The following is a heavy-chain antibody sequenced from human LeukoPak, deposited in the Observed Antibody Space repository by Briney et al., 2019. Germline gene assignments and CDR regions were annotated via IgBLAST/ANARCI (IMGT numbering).Heavy chain of an antibody. Sequence: ASGKVSCKASGYTFTGYFMLWVRQAPGQGLEWMGWINPNSGGTNYAQKFQGRVTMTRDTSISTAYMELRRLRYDDTAGYYCATAVIVAVFGDAFDIWGQGTLVTVSS. D-gene: IGHD6-13*01. CDR1: GYTFTGYF. V-gene: IGHV1-2*02. CDR3: ATAVIVAVFGDAFDI. J-gene: IGHJ3*02. CDR2: INPNSGGT.